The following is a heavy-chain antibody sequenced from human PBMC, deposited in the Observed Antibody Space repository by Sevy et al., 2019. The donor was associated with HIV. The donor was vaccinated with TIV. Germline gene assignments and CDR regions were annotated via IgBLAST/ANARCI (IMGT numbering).Heavy chain of an antibody. CDR3: ARVRPYDTRDFDY. CDR2: ISSSGGYI. V-gene: IGHV3-21*01. J-gene: IGHJ4*02. D-gene: IGHD3-22*01. CDR1: GFTFRSYT. Sequence: GGSLRLSCVASGFTFRSYTMKWVRQAPGNGLECVSSISSSGGYIYYADSVKGRFTISRDDAKNSLYLQMNTLRAEDAALYYCARVRPYDTRDFDYWGQGTVVTVSS.